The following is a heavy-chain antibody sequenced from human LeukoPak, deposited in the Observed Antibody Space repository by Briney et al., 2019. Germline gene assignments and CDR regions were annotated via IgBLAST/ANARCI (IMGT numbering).Heavy chain of an antibody. Sequence: SETLSLTCAVSGGSIGGSNWWTWVRQPPGKGLEWIGEIYHSGSTNYNPSLKSRVTISVDKSKNQSSLKLTSVTAADTAVYYCARNYGDNNFDYWGQGTLVTVSS. J-gene: IGHJ4*02. CDR3: ARNYGDNNFDY. CDR2: IYHSGST. D-gene: IGHD4-17*01. CDR1: GGSIGGSNW. V-gene: IGHV4-4*02.